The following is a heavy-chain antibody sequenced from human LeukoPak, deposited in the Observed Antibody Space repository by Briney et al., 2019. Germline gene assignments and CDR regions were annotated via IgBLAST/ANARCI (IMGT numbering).Heavy chain of an antibody. CDR1: GFTFSSYG. J-gene: IGHJ3*02. Sequence: GGSLRLSCAASGFTFSSYGMHWVRQAPGGGLEWVAVISYDGSNKYYADSVTGRFTISRDKSKNTLFLEMNSLRAEDTAVYYCAKALTSGLYLDAFNIWGQGTMVTASS. CDR3: AKALTSGLYLDAFNI. V-gene: IGHV3-30*18. D-gene: IGHD6-19*01. CDR2: ISYDGSNK.